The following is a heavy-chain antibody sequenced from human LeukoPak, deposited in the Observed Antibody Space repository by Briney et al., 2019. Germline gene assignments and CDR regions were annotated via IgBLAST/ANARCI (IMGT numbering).Heavy chain of an antibody. CDR3: ARGGGVVVVPAAIGRYGYDY. CDR1: GGSISSGGYY. Sequence: SETLSLTCTVSGGSISSGGYYWSWIRQPPGKGLEWIGYIYHSGSTYYNPSLKSRVTISVDRSKNQFSLKLSSVTAADTAVYYCARGGGVVVVPAAIGRYGYDYWGQGTLVTVSS. J-gene: IGHJ4*02. D-gene: IGHD2-2*01. V-gene: IGHV4-30-2*01. CDR2: IYHSGST.